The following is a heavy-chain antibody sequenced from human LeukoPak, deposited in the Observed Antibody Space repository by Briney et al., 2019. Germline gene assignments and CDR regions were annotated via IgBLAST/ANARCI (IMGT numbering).Heavy chain of an antibody. D-gene: IGHD1-1*01. V-gene: IGHV4-61*02. J-gene: IGHJ5*02. CDR2: IYTSGST. CDR1: GGSISSGSYY. CDR3: ARRDTTGTLS. Sequence: PSETLSLTCTVSGGSISSGSYYWSWIRQPAGKGLEWIGRIYTSGSTNYNPSLKSRVTISVDTSKNQFSLKLSSVTAADTAVYYCARRDTTGTLSWGQGTLVTVSS.